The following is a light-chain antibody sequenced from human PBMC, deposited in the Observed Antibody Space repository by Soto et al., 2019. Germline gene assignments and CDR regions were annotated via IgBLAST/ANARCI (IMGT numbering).Light chain of an antibody. CDR2: NVS. CDR1: QSVTSY. J-gene: IGKJ1*01. Sequence: EIVLTQSPATLSLSPWERATLSCRASQSVTSYLAWYQQKPGQAPRLLIYNVSNRASGIPARFSGSGSETDFTLTISDVQPEDFALYYCHQRQSWPRTFGQGTKVDIK. V-gene: IGKV3-11*01. CDR3: HQRQSWPRT.